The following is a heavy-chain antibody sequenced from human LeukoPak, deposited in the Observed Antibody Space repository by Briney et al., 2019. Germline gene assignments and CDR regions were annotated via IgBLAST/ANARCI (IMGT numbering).Heavy chain of an antibody. Sequence: PSETLSLTCAVYGGSSSGYYWSWIRQPPGKGLEWIGEINHSGSTNYNPSLKSRVTISVDTSKNQFSLKLSSVTAADTAVYYCAKDRYFDWLPLDYWGQGTLVTVSS. J-gene: IGHJ4*02. D-gene: IGHD3-9*01. CDR2: INHSGST. CDR1: GGSSSGYY. CDR3: AKDRYFDWLPLDY. V-gene: IGHV4-34*01.